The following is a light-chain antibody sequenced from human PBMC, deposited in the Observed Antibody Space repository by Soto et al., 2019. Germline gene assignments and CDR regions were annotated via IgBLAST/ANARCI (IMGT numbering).Light chain of an antibody. V-gene: IGLV2-14*01. Sequence: QSALTQPASVSGSPGQSITISCTGTSSDVGFYNYVSWYQQQHPGKAPKLMIYEVDNRPSGVSIRFSGSKSGNTASLTISGLQAEDEADYYCSSYAGSSTGVFGGGTKLTVL. CDR1: SSDVGFYNY. CDR3: SSYAGSSTGV. CDR2: EVD. J-gene: IGLJ3*02.